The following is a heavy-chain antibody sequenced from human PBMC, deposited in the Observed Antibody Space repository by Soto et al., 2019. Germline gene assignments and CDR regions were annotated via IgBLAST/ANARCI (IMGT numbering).Heavy chain of an antibody. CDR3: ARGRDGDY. Sequence: QVHLVQSGAEVKKPGASVKVSCKGSGYIFTTYGITWVRQAPGQGLEWMGWISAHNGNTNYAQKLQGRVTVTREPSTSTAYMELRNLRSDDKAVYYCARGRDGDYWGQGARVTVSS. J-gene: IGHJ4*02. CDR1: GYIFTTYG. D-gene: IGHD6-6*01. V-gene: IGHV1-18*01. CDR2: ISAHNGNT.